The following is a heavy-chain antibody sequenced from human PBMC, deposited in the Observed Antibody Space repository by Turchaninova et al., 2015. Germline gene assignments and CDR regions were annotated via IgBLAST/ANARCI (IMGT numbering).Heavy chain of an antibody. V-gene: IGHV3-23*02. D-gene: IGHD2-2*01. CDR2: ITSSGDNT. Sequence: VQPGGSLRLSCAASGFTFSSYAMSWVRQAPGKGLEWVSAITSSGDNTYYEDSVKGRFTISRDNSKNTLYLQMKSLRAEDTAIYYCAKGGGRRDVVIVPATSPIDYWGQGALVTVSS. CDR3: AKGGGRRDVVIVPATSPIDY. CDR1: GFTFSSYA. J-gene: IGHJ4*02.